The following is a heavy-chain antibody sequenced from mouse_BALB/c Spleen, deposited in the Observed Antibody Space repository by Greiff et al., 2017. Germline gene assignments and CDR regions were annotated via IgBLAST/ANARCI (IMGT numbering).Heavy chain of an antibody. CDR2: ISSGSSTI. D-gene: IGHD2-4*01. V-gene: IGHV5-17*02. Sequence: DVMLVESGGGLVQPGGSRKLSCAASGFTFSSFGMHWVRQAPEKGLEWVAYISSGSSTIYYADTVKGRFTISRDNPKNTLFLQMTSLRSEDTAMYYCARNSMINWYFDVWGAGTTVTVSS. CDR3: ARNSMINWYFDV. CDR1: GFTFSSFG. J-gene: IGHJ1*01.